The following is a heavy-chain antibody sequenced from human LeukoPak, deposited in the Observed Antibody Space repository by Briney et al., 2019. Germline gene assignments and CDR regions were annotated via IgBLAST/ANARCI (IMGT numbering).Heavy chain of an antibody. V-gene: IGHV3-30*02. CDR2: IRYDGNNE. Sequence: PGGSLRFSCAASGFTFSSYGMHWVRQAPGKGLEWVTFIRYDGNNEYYIDSVKGRFTISRDNSKNTLYLQMNSLRVEDTAVYYCAKDRDTSMGFFDSWGQGTLVTVSS. D-gene: IGHD5-18*01. CDR3: AKDRDTSMGFFDS. CDR1: GFTFSSYG. J-gene: IGHJ4*02.